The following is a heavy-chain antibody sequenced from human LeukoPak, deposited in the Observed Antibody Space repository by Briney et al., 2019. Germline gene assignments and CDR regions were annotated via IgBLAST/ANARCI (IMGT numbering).Heavy chain of an antibody. V-gene: IGHV1-69*06. CDR1: GGTFSSYA. D-gene: IGHD3-3*01. CDR2: IIPIFGTA. CDR3: ARDLATIFGVAAFDI. J-gene: IGHJ3*02. Sequence: GASVKVSCKASGGTFSSYAISWVRQAPGQGLEWMGGIIPIFGTANYAQKFQGRVTITADKSTSTAYMELSSLRSEDTAVYYCARDLATIFGVAAFDIWGQGTMVTVSS.